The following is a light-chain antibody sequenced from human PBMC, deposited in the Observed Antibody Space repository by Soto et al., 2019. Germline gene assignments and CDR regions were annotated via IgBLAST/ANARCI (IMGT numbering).Light chain of an antibody. V-gene: IGKV3-15*01. Sequence: EIVLTQSPATLSLSPGERATLSCRASQSVSSFLAWYQQKPGQAPRLLIYGASTRATGIPARFSGSGSGTDFTLTISSLQPEDFAFYYCQQHNNLPCTFGPGTKVDI. CDR2: GAS. CDR1: QSVSSF. CDR3: QQHNNLPCT. J-gene: IGKJ3*01.